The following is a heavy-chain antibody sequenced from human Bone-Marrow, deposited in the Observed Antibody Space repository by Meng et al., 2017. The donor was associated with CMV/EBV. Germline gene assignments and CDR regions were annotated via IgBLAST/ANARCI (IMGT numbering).Heavy chain of an antibody. D-gene: IGHD3-16*01. Sequence: AYGFNFSSYAIPWIRQAPGKGLEWVAVIAYEGSNKYYADSVKGRSTISRDNSKKTLYLQMNSLRAEDTAVYYCVNTYYDYVWGPTAWGQGTLVTVSS. CDR1: GFNFSSYA. J-gene: IGHJ4*02. CDR3: VNTYYDYVWGPTA. V-gene: IGHV3-30*01. CDR2: IAYEGSNK.